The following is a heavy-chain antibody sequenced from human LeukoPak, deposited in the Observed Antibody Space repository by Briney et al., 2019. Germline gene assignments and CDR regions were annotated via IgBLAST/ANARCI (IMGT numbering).Heavy chain of an antibody. CDR1: GFSVSNNY. CDR3: TRDRSDGYCYYFDS. CDR2: IYTTGST. D-gene: IGHD2-21*02. V-gene: IGHV3-66*01. J-gene: IGHJ4*02. Sequence: GGSLRLSCAVSGFSVSNNYMAWVRQAPGKGLEWVSLIYTTGSTYYADSVKGRFTISRDTSNNTLYLQMNNLRGEDTAVYYCTRDRSDGYCYYFDSWGQGTLVTVSS.